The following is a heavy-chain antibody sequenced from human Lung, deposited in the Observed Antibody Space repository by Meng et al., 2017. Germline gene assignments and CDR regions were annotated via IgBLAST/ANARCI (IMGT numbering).Heavy chain of an antibody. Sequence: QVQLVQSVAEVKKPGASVKVPCKASGYTFTGSYMHWVRQAPGQGLEWMGRVNPNNGGTNYAQKFQGRVTMTRDTSISTAYLELSRLTSDDTAVYYCASYCRGTSCATYWGQGSLVTAPQ. CDR2: VNPNNGGT. CDR3: ASYCRGTSCATY. V-gene: IGHV1-2*06. D-gene: IGHD2-15*01. CDR1: GYTFTGSY. J-gene: IGHJ4*02.